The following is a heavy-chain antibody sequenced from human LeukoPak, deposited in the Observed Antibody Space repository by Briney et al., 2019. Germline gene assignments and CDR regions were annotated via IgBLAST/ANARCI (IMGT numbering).Heavy chain of an antibody. CDR1: GFTFRDYT. V-gene: IGHV3-21*01. CDR2: IASNSRYT. D-gene: IGHD5-12*01. CDR3: AKRMVRSYSGYDPG. J-gene: IGHJ4*02. Sequence: GGSLRLSCAASGFTFRDYTMNWVRQAPGKGLEWVSSIASNSRYTYYADSVKGRFTVSRDNSKNTLYLQMNSLRAEDTAVYYCAKRMVRSYSGYDPGWGQGTLVTVSS.